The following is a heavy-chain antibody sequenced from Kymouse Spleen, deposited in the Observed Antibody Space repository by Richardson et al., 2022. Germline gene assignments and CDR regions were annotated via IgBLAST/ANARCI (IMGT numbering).Heavy chain of an antibody. J-gene: IGHJ6*02. Sequence: QVQLQQWGAGLLKPSETLSLTCAVYGGSFSGYYWSWIRQPPGKGLEWIGEINHSGSTNYNPSLKSRVTISVDTSKNQFSLKLSSVTAADTAVYYCARGAGTTSLYYYGMDVWGQGTTVTVSS. CDR3: ARGAGTTSLYYYGMDV. CDR1: GGSFSGYY. V-gene: IGHV4-34*01. D-gene: IGHD1-7*01. CDR2: INHSGST.